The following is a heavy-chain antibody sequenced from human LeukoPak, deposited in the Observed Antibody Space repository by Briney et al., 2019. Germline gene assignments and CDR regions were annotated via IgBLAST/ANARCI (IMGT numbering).Heavy chain of an antibody. Sequence: QSGGSLRLSCAASGFTFSSYAMHWVRQAPGKGLEWVAVISYDGSNKYYADSVKGRFIISRDNSKNTLYLQMNSLRAEDTAVYYCARDRGSGSYPLDYWGQGTLVTVSS. CDR3: ARDRGSGSYPLDY. CDR2: ISYDGSNK. V-gene: IGHV3-30*01. D-gene: IGHD3-10*01. CDR1: GFTFSSYA. J-gene: IGHJ4*02.